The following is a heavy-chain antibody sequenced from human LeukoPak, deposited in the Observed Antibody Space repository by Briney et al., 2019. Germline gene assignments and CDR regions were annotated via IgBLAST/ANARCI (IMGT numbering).Heavy chain of an antibody. D-gene: IGHD3-22*01. CDR3: ARAPNYDSSGLSFDY. J-gene: IGHJ4*02. Sequence: GASAKVSCKASGGTFSSYAISWVRQAPGQGLEWMGRIIPILGIANYAQKFQGRVTITADKSTSTAYMELSSLRSEDTAVYYCARAPNYDSSGLSFDYWGQGTLVTVSS. CDR2: IIPILGIA. CDR1: GGTFSSYA. V-gene: IGHV1-69*04.